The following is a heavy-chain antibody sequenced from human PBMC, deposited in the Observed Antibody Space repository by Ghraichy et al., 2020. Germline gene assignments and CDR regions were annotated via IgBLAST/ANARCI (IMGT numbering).Heavy chain of an antibody. Sequence: ASVKVSCKASGYTFTGYYMHWVRQAPGQGLEWMGWINPNSGGTNYAQKFQGRVTMTRDTSISTAYMELSRLRSDDTAVYYCARDPYHVVRGVKFVWGQGTLVTVSS. CDR2: INPNSGGT. D-gene: IGHD3-10*01. CDR1: GYTFTGYY. J-gene: IGHJ4*02. CDR3: ARDPYHVVRGVKFV. V-gene: IGHV1-2*02.